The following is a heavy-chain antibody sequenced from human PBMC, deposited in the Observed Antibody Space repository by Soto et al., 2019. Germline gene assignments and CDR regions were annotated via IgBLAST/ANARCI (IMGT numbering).Heavy chain of an antibody. CDR2: NSGSGGST. CDR3: AKDRKGSYCTGGTCYSFDY. CDR1: GFTLGTYV. J-gene: IGHJ4*02. V-gene: IGHV3-23*01. D-gene: IGHD2-8*02. Sequence: EVQLLESGGGLVQPGGSLRLSCAASGFTLGTYVMTWVRQAPGTGLEWVSANSGSGGSTNYADPVKGRFTISRDNTKNTLYLHMNSLRVEDPAVYYCAKDRKGSYCTGGTCYSFDYWGQGTLVTVPS.